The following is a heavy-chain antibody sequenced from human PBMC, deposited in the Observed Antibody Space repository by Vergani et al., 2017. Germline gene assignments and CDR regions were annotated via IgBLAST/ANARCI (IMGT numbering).Heavy chain of an antibody. CDR1: GFTVSSNY. CDR2: IYSGGNT. V-gene: IGHV3-53*04. J-gene: IGHJ3*02. Sequence: EVQLVESGGGLVQPGGSLRLSCAASGFTVSSNYMSWVRQAPGKGLEWVSVIYSGGNTYYADSVKGRFTISRHNSKNTLYLQMNSLRAEDTAVCYCARAPNYYDSSGYDDALDSWGQGTMVTVSS. CDR3: ARAPNYYDSSGYDDALDS. D-gene: IGHD3-22*01.